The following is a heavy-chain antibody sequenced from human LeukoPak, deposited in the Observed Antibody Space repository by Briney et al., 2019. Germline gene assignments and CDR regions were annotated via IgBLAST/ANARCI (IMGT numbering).Heavy chain of an antibody. CDR2: IKQDGSEK. J-gene: IGHJ5*02. Sequence: GGSLRLSCAASGLTFSYYWMSWVRQAPGKGLEWVASIKQDGSEKYYVDSVKGRFTISRDNAKDSLYLQMNSLRAEDTAVYYCARGRGNYSANWFDPWGQGTLVTVSS. V-gene: IGHV3-7*04. CDR1: GLTFSYYW. D-gene: IGHD1-26*01. CDR3: ARGRGNYSANWFDP.